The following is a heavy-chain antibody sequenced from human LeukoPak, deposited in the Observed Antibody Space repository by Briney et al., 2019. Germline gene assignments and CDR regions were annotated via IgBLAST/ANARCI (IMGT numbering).Heavy chain of an antibody. D-gene: IGHD6-19*01. CDR2: INPNSGGT. J-gene: IGHJ4*02. CDR1: GYTFTGYY. V-gene: IGHV1-2*02. CDR3: ARVLAVAGTNFFDY. Sequence: ASVKVSCKASGYTFTGYYMHWVRQAPGQGLEWMGWINPNSGGTNYAQKFQGRVTMTRDTSISTAYMELSRLRSDDTAVYYCARVLAVAGTNFFDYWGQGTLVTVSS.